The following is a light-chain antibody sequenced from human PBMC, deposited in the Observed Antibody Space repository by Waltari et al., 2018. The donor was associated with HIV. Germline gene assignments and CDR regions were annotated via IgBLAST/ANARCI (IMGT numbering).Light chain of an antibody. CDR2: DIN. Sequence: QSALTQPAPVSGFPGQSINISCTGISTDVRVSQYVSWYQQHPGKIPRLIIFDINNRPSGVSDHISGSRAGNSASLTFSGLQSGDEAHYYCASKRLDYTLIFGGGTKLTVL. CDR3: ASKRLDYTLI. V-gene: IGLV2-14*03. J-gene: IGLJ2*01. CDR1: STDVRVSQY.